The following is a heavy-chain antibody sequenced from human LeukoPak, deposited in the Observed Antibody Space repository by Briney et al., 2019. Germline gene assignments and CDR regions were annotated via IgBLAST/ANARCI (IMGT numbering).Heavy chain of an antibody. V-gene: IGHV1-18*04. Sequence: GASVKVSCKASGYTFTSYDISWVRQAPGQGLEWMGWISAYNGNTNYAQKLQGRVTMTTDTSTSTAYMELRSLRSDDTAVYYCARDHIGRGAILGNWFDPWGQGTLVTVSS. CDR1: GYTFTSYD. CDR2: ISAYNGNT. D-gene: IGHD3-10*01. J-gene: IGHJ5*02. CDR3: ARDHIGRGAILGNWFDP.